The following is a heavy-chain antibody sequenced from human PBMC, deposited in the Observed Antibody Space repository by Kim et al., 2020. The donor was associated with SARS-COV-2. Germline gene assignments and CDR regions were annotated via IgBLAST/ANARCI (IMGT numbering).Heavy chain of an antibody. D-gene: IGHD3-22*01. J-gene: IGHJ4*02. CDR3: ARVPYYYDSSGYYYYFDY. Sequence: PGRVTMTRDTSTSTVYMELSSLRSEDTAVYYCARVPYYYDSSGYYYYFDYWGQGTLVTVSS. V-gene: IGHV1-46*01.